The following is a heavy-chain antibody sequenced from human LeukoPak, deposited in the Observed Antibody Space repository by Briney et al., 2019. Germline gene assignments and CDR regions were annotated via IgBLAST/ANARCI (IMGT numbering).Heavy chain of an antibody. CDR3: VRLCHGGGSWNSARAPYYYYMDV. Sequence: PSATPSLTCTVSGGTISSSNDCCGCISQPPGKGLGRIARIYTRGRTPNNSSLESRVTISLDTSKSQVSVKLRSVTAADTAVYYCVRLCHGGGSWNSARAPYYYYMDVGGKGTTVAVTS. CDR1: GGTISSSNDC. V-gene: IGHV4-39*01. D-gene: IGHD1-7*01. CDR2: IYTRGRT. J-gene: IGHJ6*03.